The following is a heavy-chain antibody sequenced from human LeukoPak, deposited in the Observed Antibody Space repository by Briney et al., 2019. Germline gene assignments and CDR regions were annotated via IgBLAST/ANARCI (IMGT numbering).Heavy chain of an antibody. CDR2: IIYSGGAT. CDR3: AKDGLYYDGSEHVYYFDS. J-gene: IGHJ4*02. Sequence: GGSLRLSCAASGFTFIRSAMTWVRQGPGTGLEFVASIIYSGGATYYADSVKGRFTISRDNSKNTLYLQMNSLRAEDTALYYCAKDGLYYDGSEHVYYFDSWGQGTLVTVSS. D-gene: IGHD3-22*01. V-gene: IGHV3-23*01. CDR1: GFTFIRSA.